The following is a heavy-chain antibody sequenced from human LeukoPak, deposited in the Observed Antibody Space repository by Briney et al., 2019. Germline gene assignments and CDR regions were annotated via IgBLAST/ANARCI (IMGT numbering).Heavy chain of an antibody. D-gene: IGHD4-11*01. J-gene: IGHJ6*03. Sequence: SQTLSLTCTVSGGSISSGDYYWSWIRQPAGKGLEWIGRIYTSGSTNYNPSLKSRVTMSVDTSKNQFSLKLSSVTAADTAVYYCARDLDYSNSPYYYYYYMDVWGKGTTVTVSS. CDR2: IYTSGST. V-gene: IGHV4-61*02. CDR1: GGSISSGDYY. CDR3: ARDLDYSNSPYYYYYYMDV.